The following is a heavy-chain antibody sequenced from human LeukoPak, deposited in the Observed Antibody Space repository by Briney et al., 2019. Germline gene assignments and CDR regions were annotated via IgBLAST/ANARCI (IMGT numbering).Heavy chain of an antibody. J-gene: IGHJ4*02. Sequence: PGGSLRLSCTASGFTFGDYAMTWVRQAPGKGLECVAFISSKAYGWTTEYAASVKGRFTISRDDSKNIVYLQMNSLKTEDTAIYYCGPSSWDYWGQGTLVTVSS. V-gene: IGHV3-49*04. CDR3: GPSSWDY. CDR2: ISSKAYGWTT. D-gene: IGHD6-19*01. CDR1: GFTFGDYA.